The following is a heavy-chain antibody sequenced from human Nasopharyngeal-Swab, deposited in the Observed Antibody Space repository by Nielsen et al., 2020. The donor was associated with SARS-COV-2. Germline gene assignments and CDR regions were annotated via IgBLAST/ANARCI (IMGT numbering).Heavy chain of an antibody. V-gene: IGHV5-10-1*01. D-gene: IGHD3-3*01. CDR1: GYSFTSYW. CDR3: ARQIRFLEWLPYYYYYMDV. J-gene: IGHJ6*03. Sequence: GESLKISCKGSGYSFTSYWISWVRQMPGKGLEWMGRIDPSDSYTNYSPSFQGHVTISADKSISTAYLQWSSLKASDTAMYYCARQIRFLEWLPYYYYYMDVWGQGTLVTVSS. CDR2: IDPSDSYT.